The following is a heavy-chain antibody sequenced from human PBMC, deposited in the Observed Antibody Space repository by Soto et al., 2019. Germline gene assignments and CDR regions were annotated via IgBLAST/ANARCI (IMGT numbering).Heavy chain of an antibody. CDR1: GFTFSDYY. CDR2: ISSSYSYT. D-gene: IGHD6-13*01. V-gene: IGHV3-11*03. Sequence: ESGGGLVKPGGSLRLSCAASGFTFSDYYMSWIRQAPGKGLEWASYISSSYSYTNYADSVKGRFTISRDNAKNSLYLQMNSLRAEDTAVYYCARRRWDAFDIWGQGTMVTVSS. CDR3: ARRRWDAFDI. J-gene: IGHJ3*02.